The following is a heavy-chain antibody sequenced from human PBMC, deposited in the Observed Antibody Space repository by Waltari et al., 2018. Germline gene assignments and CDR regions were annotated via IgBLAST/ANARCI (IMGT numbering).Heavy chain of an antibody. V-gene: IGHV3-30-3*01. D-gene: IGHD1-1*01. Sequence: VQLVESGGGLVKPGRSLRLSCAASGFTFSSYAMHWVRQAPGKGLEWVAVISYDGSNKYYADSVKGRFTISRDNSKNTLYLQMNSLRAEDTAVYYCASEVRRPHDYYYGMDVWGQGTTVTVSS. J-gene: IGHJ6*02. CDR1: GFTFSSYA. CDR3: ASEVRRPHDYYYGMDV. CDR2: ISYDGSNK.